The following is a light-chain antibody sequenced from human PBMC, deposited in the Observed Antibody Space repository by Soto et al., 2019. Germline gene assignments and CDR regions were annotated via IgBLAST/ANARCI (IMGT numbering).Light chain of an antibody. CDR2: LNSDGSH. CDR1: SGHSSYA. Sequence: QPVLTQSPSASASLGASVKFTCTLSSGHSSYAIAWHQQQPEKGPRYLMKLNSDGSHNKGDGIPDRFSGSRSGAERYLTISSLQSEDEADYYCQTWDTGSVIFGGGTKVTVL. J-gene: IGLJ2*01. V-gene: IGLV4-69*01. CDR3: QTWDTGSVI.